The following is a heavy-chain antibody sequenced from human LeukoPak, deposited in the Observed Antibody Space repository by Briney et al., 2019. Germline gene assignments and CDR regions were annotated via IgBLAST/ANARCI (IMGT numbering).Heavy chain of an antibody. V-gene: IGHV1-69*13. Sequence: ASVKVSCKASGGTFSSYAISWVRQGPGQGLEWMGGIIPIFGTANYAQKFQGRVTITADESTSTAYMELSSLRSEDTAVYYCARTIAAAGGNDYWGQGTLVTVSS. CDR1: GGTFSSYA. J-gene: IGHJ4*02. CDR3: ARTIAAAGGNDY. CDR2: IIPIFGTA. D-gene: IGHD6-13*01.